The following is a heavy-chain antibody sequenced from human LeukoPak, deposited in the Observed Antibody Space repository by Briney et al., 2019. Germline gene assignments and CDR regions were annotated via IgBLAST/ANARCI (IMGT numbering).Heavy chain of an antibody. CDR3: ARVLRPMVRGVYFDY. CDR1: GFTFSSYD. Sequence: GGSLRLSCSASGFTFSSYDMNWVRQAPGKGLEWVAVISYDGSNKYYADSVKGRFTISRDSSKNTLYLQMNSLRAEDTAVYYCARVLRPMVRGVYFDYWGQGTLVTVSS. J-gene: IGHJ4*02. V-gene: IGHV3-30*03. CDR2: ISYDGSNK. D-gene: IGHD3-10*01.